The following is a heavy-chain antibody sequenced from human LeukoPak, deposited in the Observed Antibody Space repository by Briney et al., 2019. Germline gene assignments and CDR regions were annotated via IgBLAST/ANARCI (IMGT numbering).Heavy chain of an antibody. Sequence: GGSLRLSCAASGFNFSSYGMSWVRQAPGKGLEWVANIKQDGSEKYYVDSVEGRFTISRDNAKNSLYLQMNSLRAEDTAVYYCARDRNTDFWSGYYTNYFDYWGQGTLVTVSS. CDR1: GFNFSSYG. V-gene: IGHV3-7*01. CDR3: ARDRNTDFWSGYYTNYFDY. D-gene: IGHD3-3*01. J-gene: IGHJ4*02. CDR2: IKQDGSEK.